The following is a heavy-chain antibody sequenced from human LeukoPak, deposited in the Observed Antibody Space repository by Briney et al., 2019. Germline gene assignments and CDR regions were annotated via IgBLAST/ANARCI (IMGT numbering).Heavy chain of an antibody. CDR1: GLSFSTSP. CDR2: SGTTGDT. D-gene: IGHD3-22*01. J-gene: IGHJ4*02. CDR3: ATKTPGSYPYHF. Sequence: GGSLRLSCAASGLSFSTSPMNWVRQAPGKGLEWVSTSGTTGDTYYADSVKGRFTISRDISKNTLFLQMTSLRADDTALYYCATKTPGSYPYHFWGQGTLVTVSP. V-gene: IGHV3-23*01.